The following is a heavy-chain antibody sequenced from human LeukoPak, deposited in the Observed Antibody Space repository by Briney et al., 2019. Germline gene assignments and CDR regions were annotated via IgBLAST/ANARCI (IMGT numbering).Heavy chain of an antibody. J-gene: IGHJ5*02. D-gene: IGHD1-26*01. CDR3: AKSPLVGATNH. CDR1: GFTFSTFA. V-gene: IGHV3-23*01. Sequence: PGGSLRLSCVASGFTFSTFAMSWVRQAPGKGLEWFSTITGSGVNTYYADSVKGRFTISRDNSQNTLYLQMNGLRAEDTAVYFCAKSPLVGATNHWGQGTLVTVSS. CDR2: ITGSGVNT.